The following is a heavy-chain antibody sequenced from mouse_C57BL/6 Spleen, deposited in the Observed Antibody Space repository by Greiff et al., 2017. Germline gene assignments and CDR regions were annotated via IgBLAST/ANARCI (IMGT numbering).Heavy chain of an antibody. CDR2: IYPGSGNT. CDR3: ARPYYYGSSPEWFAY. D-gene: IGHD1-1*01. CDR1: GYSFTSYY. V-gene: IGHV1-66*01. J-gene: IGHJ3*01. Sequence: QVQLQQSGPELVKPGASVKISCKASGYSFTSYYIHWVKQRPGQGLEWIGWIYPGSGNTKYNEKFKGKATLTADTSSSTAYMQLSSLTSEDSAVYYCARPYYYGSSPEWFAYWGQGTLVTVSA.